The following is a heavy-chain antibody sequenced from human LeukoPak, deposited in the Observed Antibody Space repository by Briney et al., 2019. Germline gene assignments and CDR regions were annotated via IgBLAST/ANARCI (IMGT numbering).Heavy chain of an antibody. CDR3: ANFRVPAAIPGYYYGMDV. CDR1: GFTFSSYA. V-gene: IGHV3-23*01. J-gene: IGHJ6*04. D-gene: IGHD2-2*01. Sequence: GGSLRLSCAASGFTFSSYAMSWVRQAPGKGLEWVSAISGSGGSTYYADSVKGRFTISRDNSKNTLYLQMNSLRAEDTAVYYCANFRVPAAIPGYYYGMDVWGKGTTVTVSS. CDR2: ISGSGGST.